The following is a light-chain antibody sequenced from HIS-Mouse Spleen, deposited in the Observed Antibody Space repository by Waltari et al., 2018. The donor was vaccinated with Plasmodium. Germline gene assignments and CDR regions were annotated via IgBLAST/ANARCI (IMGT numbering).Light chain of an antibody. CDR1: SSAVGGFNY. Sequence: QSALTQPRSVSGSPGQSVPISCTGTSSAVGGFNYFTWYQQHPGKAPKLMIYDVSKRPSGVPDRFSGSKSGNTASLTISGLQAEDEADYYCCSYAGSYTYVFGTGTKVTVL. V-gene: IGLV2-11*01. CDR2: DVS. J-gene: IGLJ1*01. CDR3: CSYAGSYTYV.